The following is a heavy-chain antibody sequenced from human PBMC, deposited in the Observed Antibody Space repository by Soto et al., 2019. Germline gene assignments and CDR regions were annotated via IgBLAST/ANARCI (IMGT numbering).Heavy chain of an antibody. CDR3: CTASEYCSGGTCYSEVPGDYGGLDY. D-gene: IGHD2-15*01. Sequence: PGGSLRLSCEVFGFTFKHAWMSWVRQAPGKGLEWIGRIKSKADDETVLYAVPVAGRVTISRDDSKNTLFLQMSGLETEDTAMYYCCTASEYCSGGTCYSEVPGDYGGLDYWGHGTLVTVSS. CDR2: IKSKADDETV. CDR1: GFTFKHAW. J-gene: IGHJ4*01. V-gene: IGHV3-15*01.